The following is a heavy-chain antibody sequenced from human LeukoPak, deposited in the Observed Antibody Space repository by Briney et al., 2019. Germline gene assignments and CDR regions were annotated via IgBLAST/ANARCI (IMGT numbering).Heavy chain of an antibody. J-gene: IGHJ4*02. D-gene: IGHD3-10*01. CDR1: GFTFSSYA. V-gene: IGHV3-64*01. CDR3: ARKADSYGSGGPTDY. Sequence: PGGSLRLSCAASGFTFSSYAMHWVRQAPGKGLEYVSAISSNGGSTYYANSVKGRFTISRDNSNNTVYVQMNSLRTEDTAVYYCARKADSYGSGGPTDYWGQGTLVTVSS. CDR2: ISSNGGST.